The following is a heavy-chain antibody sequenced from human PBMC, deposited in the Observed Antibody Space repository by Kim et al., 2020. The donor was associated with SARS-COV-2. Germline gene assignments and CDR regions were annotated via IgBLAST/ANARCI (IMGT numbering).Heavy chain of an antibody. J-gene: IGHJ4*02. CDR3: ASPNWNDGDYFDY. D-gene: IGHD1-20*01. Sequence: YNPSPTTRVTISVDTSQNPFSLKLSSVPAADTAVYYCASPNWNDGDYFDYWGQGTLVTVSS. V-gene: IGHV4-39*01.